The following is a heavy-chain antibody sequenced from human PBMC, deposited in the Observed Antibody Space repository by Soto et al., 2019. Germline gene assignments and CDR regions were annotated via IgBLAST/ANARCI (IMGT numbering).Heavy chain of an antibody. D-gene: IGHD1-26*01. CDR2: IDPSDSYT. J-gene: IGHJ6*02. CDR3: ARRIRWELPTGYYYGMDV. Sequence: GESLKISCKGSGYSFTSYWISWVRQVPGKGLEWMGRIDPSDSYTNYSPSFQGHVTISADESISTAYLQWSSLKASDTAMYYCARRIRWELPTGYYYGMDVWGQGTTVTVSS. CDR1: GYSFTSYW. V-gene: IGHV5-10-1*01.